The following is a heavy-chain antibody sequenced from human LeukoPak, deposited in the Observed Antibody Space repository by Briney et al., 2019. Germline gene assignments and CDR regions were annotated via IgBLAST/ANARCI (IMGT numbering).Heavy chain of an antibody. CDR3: AREDSGYDYSPFYY. Sequence: PSETLSLTCTVSGGSISDYYWNWIRQPPGKGLEWLGYIYHTGSTSYNPSLKSRVIMSVETSQNQFSLKLFSVTAADTAVYYCAREDSGYDYSPFYYWGQGILVTVSS. CDR2: IYHTGST. CDR1: GGSISDYY. J-gene: IGHJ4*02. V-gene: IGHV4-59*01. D-gene: IGHD5-12*01.